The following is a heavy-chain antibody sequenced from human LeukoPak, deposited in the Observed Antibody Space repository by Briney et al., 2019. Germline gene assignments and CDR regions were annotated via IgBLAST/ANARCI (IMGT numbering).Heavy chain of an antibody. J-gene: IGHJ4*02. CDR3: ARVRSVYYDSNAYDC. V-gene: IGHV1-3*01. CDR1: GYIFTSYA. CDR2: INAGNGNT. Sequence: GASVKVSCKASGYIFTSYAIHWVRQAPGQRLEWMGWINAGNGNTKYSQKFQGRVTITGDTSASTAYMELSSLRSEDTAVYYCARVRSVYYDSNAYDCWGQGTRVTVSS. D-gene: IGHD3-22*01.